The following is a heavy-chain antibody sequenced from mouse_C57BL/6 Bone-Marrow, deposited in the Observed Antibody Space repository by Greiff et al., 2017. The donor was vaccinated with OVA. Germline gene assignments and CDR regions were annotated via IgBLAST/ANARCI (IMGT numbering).Heavy chain of an antibody. CDR3: ATSITTVVAPYAMDY. CDR1: GFSLTSYG. Sequence: VKVVESGPGLVQPSQSLSITCTVSGFSLTSYGVHWVRQPPGKGLEWLGVIWSGGSTDYNAAFISRLSISKDNSKSQVFYKMNSLQADDTAIYYCATSITTVVAPYAMDYWGQGTSVTVSS. J-gene: IGHJ4*01. D-gene: IGHD1-1*01. CDR2: IWSGGST. V-gene: IGHV2-4*01.